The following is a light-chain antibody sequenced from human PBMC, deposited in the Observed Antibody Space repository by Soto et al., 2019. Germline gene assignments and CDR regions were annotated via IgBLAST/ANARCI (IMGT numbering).Light chain of an antibody. CDR2: AAS. Sequence: DIHMTQSPSSMSASVGDRVTITCRASDGISTLLAWYQQKPGKAPKLLIFAASSLQSGVPSRFSGSGSGTDFTLTISSLQPEDFATYYCQQTNSFPFTFGPGTKVDIK. CDR1: DGISTL. CDR3: QQTNSFPFT. V-gene: IGKV1-12*01. J-gene: IGKJ3*01.